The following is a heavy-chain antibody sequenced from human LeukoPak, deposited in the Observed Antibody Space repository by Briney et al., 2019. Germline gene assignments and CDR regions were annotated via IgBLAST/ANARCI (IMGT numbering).Heavy chain of an antibody. V-gene: IGHV3-30*02. Sequence: GGSLRLSCAASGFTFSSYGMHWVRQAPGKGLEWVAFIRYDGSNKCFADSVKGRFTISRDNSKNTLYLQMNSLRAEDTAVYYCARDQKLWYDDSSGFLDYWGQGTLVTVSS. CDR2: IRYDGSNK. D-gene: IGHD3-22*01. J-gene: IGHJ4*02. CDR1: GFTFSSYG. CDR3: ARDQKLWYDDSSGFLDY.